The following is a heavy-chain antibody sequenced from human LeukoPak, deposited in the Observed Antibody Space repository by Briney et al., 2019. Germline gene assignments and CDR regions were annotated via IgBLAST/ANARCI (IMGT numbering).Heavy chain of an antibody. Sequence: GGSLRLSCAASGFTFNTYTMNWVRQAPGKGLEWVSYISGSSGIIDYADSVKGRFTISRDTSKNTLYLQINSLRVEDTAVYYCIVFGDSNHWGQGTLVTVSS. V-gene: IGHV3-48*01. CDR2: ISGSSGII. CDR3: IVFGDSNH. D-gene: IGHD4-17*01. J-gene: IGHJ5*02. CDR1: GFTFNTYT.